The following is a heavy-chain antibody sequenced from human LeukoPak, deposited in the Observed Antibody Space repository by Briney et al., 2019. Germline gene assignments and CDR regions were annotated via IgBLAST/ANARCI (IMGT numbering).Heavy chain of an antibody. V-gene: IGHV3-7*01. CDR2: INHDGTEK. Sequence: PGGSLRLFCAASGFTFTTYWMSWVRQLPGKGLEWVANINHDGTEKYYVDSVKGRFTISRDNAKNSLYLQMNSLRAEDTAVYYCARDKGGYFDWFLYFDYWGQGTLVTVSS. J-gene: IGHJ4*02. D-gene: IGHD3-9*01. CDR1: GFTFTTYW. CDR3: ARDKGGYFDWFLYFDY.